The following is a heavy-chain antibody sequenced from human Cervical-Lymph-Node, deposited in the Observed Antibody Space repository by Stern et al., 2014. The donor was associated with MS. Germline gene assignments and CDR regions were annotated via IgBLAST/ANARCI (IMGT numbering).Heavy chain of an antibody. CDR2: IYYTGST. D-gene: IGHD4-23*01. Sequence: QVQLQESGPGLVKPSQTLSLSCTVSGGSISSEGYYWSWIRQHPGKGLEWIGYIYYTGSTYYNPSLKSLITISIDTSKNQFSLKLSSVTAADTAVYYCARSYGGSYFDYWGQGTLVTVSS. V-gene: IGHV4-31*01. CDR1: GGSISSEGYY. CDR3: ARSYGGSYFDY. J-gene: IGHJ4*02.